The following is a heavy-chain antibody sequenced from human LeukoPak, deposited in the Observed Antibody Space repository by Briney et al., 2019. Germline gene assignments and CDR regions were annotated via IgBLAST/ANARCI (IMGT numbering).Heavy chain of an antibody. D-gene: IGHD1-26*01. V-gene: IGHV3-53*01. Sequence: GGPLRLSCAASGFTVSSNYMSWVRQAPGKGLEWVSVIYSGGSTYYADSVKGRFTISRDNSKNTLYLQMNSLRAEDTAVYYCARDLIVGATLGSDYWGQGTLVTVSS. CDR1: GFTVSSNY. CDR2: IYSGGST. J-gene: IGHJ4*02. CDR3: ARDLIVGATLGSDY.